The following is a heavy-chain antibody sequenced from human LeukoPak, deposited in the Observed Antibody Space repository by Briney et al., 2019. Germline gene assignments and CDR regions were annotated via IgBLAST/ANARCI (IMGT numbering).Heavy chain of an antibody. D-gene: IGHD4-11*01. J-gene: IGHJ4*02. CDR2: IYYSGST. Sequence: SETLSLTCTVSGGSISSGDYYWRWIRQPPGKGLEWIGYIYYSGSTYYNPSLKSRVTISVDTSKNQFSLKLSSVTAADTAVYYCARVQTITYSNYGGYFDYWGQGTLVTVSS. V-gene: IGHV4-30-4*01. CDR3: ARVQTITYSNYGGYFDY. CDR1: GGSISSGDYY.